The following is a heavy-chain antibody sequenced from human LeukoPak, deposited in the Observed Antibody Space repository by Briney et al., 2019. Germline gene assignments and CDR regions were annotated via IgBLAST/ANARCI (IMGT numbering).Heavy chain of an antibody. CDR1: GFTFSRYW. D-gene: IGHD5-24*01. CDR3: ARDRDVYHTGVDY. Sequence: GGSLRLSCAASGFTFSRYWMTWLRQAPGKGLEWVANIKEDGSEKYYVDSVKGRSTISRDNSKNSLYLQMSRLRAEDSAIYYCARDRDVYHTGVDYWGQGTLVTVSS. J-gene: IGHJ4*02. CDR2: IKEDGSEK. V-gene: IGHV3-7*01.